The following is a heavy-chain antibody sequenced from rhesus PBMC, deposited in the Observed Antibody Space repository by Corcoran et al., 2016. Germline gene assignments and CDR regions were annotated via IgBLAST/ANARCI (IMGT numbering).Heavy chain of an antibody. CDR3: ARASYYYSGSYNY. V-gene: IGHV4-127*01. CDR2: IYVGICST. D-gene: IGHD3-16*01. J-gene: IGHJ4*01. CDR1: GYSLSSGYG. Sequence: QVQLQESGPGLVKPSETLSLTCAVSGYSLSSGYGWGWIRQPPGKGLEWIGQIYVGICSTYYNPSLKSRVTVSKDTSKNQFSLKLSSVTAADTAVYYCARASYYYSGSYNYWGQGVLVTVSS.